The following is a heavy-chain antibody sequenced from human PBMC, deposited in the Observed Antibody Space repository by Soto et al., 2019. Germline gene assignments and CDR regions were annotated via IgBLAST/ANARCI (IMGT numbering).Heavy chain of an antibody. CDR3: ARDPRPYYYFWSGYYTYNWFDP. V-gene: IGHV3-30-3*01. Sequence: SLSLSCAASGFSFSSYAMHCVRQPPAKGLEWVVVISYDGSNKYYAASVKGRFTISRDNSKNTLYLQMNSLRAEDTAVYYCARDPRPYYYFWSGYYTYNWFDPWGQGTLVTVSS. D-gene: IGHD3-3*01. CDR2: ISYDGSNK. CDR1: GFSFSSYA. J-gene: IGHJ5*02.